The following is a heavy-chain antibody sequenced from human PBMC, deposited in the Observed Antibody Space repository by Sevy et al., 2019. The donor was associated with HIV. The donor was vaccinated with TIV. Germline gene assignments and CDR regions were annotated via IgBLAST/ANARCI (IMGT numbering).Heavy chain of an antibody. V-gene: IGHV3-48*02. D-gene: IGHD6-13*01. CDR2: ISISSTI. CDR3: ASVQIDSSSWYYFDY. CDR1: GFTFSSYS. J-gene: IGHJ4*02. Sequence: GGSLRLSCAASGFTFSSYSMNWVRQAPGKGLEWVSYISISSTIYYADSVKGRFTISRDNAKNSLYLKMNSLRDEDTAVYYCASVQIDSSSWYYFDYWGQGTLVTVSS.